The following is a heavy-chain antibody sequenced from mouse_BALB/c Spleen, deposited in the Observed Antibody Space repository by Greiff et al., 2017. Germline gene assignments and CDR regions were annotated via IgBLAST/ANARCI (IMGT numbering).Heavy chain of an antibody. V-gene: IGHV14-4*02. CDR1: GFNIKDYY. CDR2: IDPENGDT. CDR3: NAWWSPYAMDY. J-gene: IGHJ4*01. D-gene: IGHD1-1*02. Sequence: EVQLQQSGAELVRSGASVKLSCTASGFNIKDYYMHWVKQRPEQGLEWIGWIDPENGDTEYAPKFQGKATMTADTSSNTAYLQLSSLTSEDTAVYYCNAWWSPYAMDYWGQGTSVTVSS.